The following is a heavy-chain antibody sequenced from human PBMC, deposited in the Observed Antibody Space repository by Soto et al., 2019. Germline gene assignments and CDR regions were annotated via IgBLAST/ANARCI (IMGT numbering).Heavy chain of an antibody. D-gene: IGHD3-9*01. CDR1: GFTFSSYS. Sequence: GGSLRLSCAASGFTFSSYSMNWVRQAPGKGLEWVSYISSSSSTIYYADSVKGRFTISRDNAKNSLYLQMNSLRDEDTAVYYCARDRPGAYYDILTEWFDPWGQGTLVTVSS. CDR3: ARDRPGAYYDILTEWFDP. V-gene: IGHV3-48*02. CDR2: ISSSSSTI. J-gene: IGHJ5*02.